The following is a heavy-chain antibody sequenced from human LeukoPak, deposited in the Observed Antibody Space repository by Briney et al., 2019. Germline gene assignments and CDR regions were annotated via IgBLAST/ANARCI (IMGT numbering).Heavy chain of an antibody. Sequence: GASVKVSCKSSGYTFTSYDINWVRQATGQGLKWMGWMNPNSGNTGYAQKFQGRVTMARNTSISTAYMELSSLRSEDTAVYYCARVGKRWQPYLLGYWGQGTLVTVSS. CDR1: GYTFTSYD. J-gene: IGHJ4*02. CDR2: MNPNSGNT. CDR3: ARVGKRWQPYLLGY. V-gene: IGHV1-8*01. D-gene: IGHD2-15*01.